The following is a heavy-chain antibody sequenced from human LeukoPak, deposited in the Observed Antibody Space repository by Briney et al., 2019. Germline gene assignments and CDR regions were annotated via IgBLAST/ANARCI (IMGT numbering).Heavy chain of an antibody. D-gene: IGHD1-26*01. V-gene: IGHV1-18*01. CDR1: GYTFTSYG. Sequence: ASVKVSCKASGYTFTSYGISWVRQAPGQGLEWMRWISAYNGHTNYAQKLQGRVTMTTDTPTSTAYMELRSLRSDDTAVYYCARGGRWELPRPYAFDVWGQGTMVTVSS. CDR2: ISAYNGHT. CDR3: ARGGRWELPRPYAFDV. J-gene: IGHJ3*01.